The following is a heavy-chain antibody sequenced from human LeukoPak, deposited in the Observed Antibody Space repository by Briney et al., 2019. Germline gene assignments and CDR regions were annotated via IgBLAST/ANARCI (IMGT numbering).Heavy chain of an antibody. Sequence: ASVKVSCKASGYTFTGYYMHWVRQAPGQELEWMGWINPNSGGTNYAQKFQGRVTMTRDTSISTAYMELSRLRSDDTAVYYCARGPYYGSGSPSDYWGQGTLVTVSS. CDR2: INPNSGGT. CDR1: GYTFTGYY. V-gene: IGHV1-2*02. D-gene: IGHD3-10*01. J-gene: IGHJ4*02. CDR3: ARGPYYGSGSPSDY.